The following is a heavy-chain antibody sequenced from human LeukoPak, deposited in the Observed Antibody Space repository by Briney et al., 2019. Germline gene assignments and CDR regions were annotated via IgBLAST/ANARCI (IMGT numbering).Heavy chain of an antibody. CDR3: AKDYLTAVAGTFEY. Sequence: PGRSLRLSCAASGFTLSSYGMHWVRQAPGKGLEWVAVISYDGSNKYYADSVKGRFTISRDNSKNTLYLQMNSLRAEDTAVYYCAKDYLTAVAGTFEYWGQGTLVTVSS. CDR1: GFTLSSYG. J-gene: IGHJ4*02. V-gene: IGHV3-30*18. CDR2: ISYDGSNK. D-gene: IGHD6-19*01.